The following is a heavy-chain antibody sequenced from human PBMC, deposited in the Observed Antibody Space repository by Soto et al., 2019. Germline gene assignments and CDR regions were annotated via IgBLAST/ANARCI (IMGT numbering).Heavy chain of an antibody. CDR3: AREGDVTYYYYGMDV. V-gene: IGHV1-18*01. CDR2: ISGYDGRT. Sequence: QVHLVQSGAEVKKPGASVKVSCKTSGYTFTSYGISWVRQAPGQGLEWMGLISGYDGRTNFAQKVQDRVTMTTDTSTNTVYMARRSLRSDDTAVYYCAREGDVTYYYYGMDVWGQGTTVTVSS. CDR1: GYTFTSYG. J-gene: IGHJ6*02. D-gene: IGHD2-21*02.